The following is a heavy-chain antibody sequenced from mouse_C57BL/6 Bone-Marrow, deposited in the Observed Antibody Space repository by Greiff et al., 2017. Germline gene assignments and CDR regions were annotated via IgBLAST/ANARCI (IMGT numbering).Heavy chain of an antibody. V-gene: IGHV5-6*01. D-gene: IGHD1-1*01. Sequence: EVQLVESGGDLVKPGGSLKLSCAASGFTFSSYGMSWVRQTPDKRLEWVATISSGGSYTYYPDSVKGRFTISRDNAKNTLYLQMSRLKSEDTAIYYCARHASYYYGSGRPSYFDVWVTGTTGTGSP. J-gene: IGHJ1*03. CDR1: GFTFSSYG. CDR3: ARHASYYYGSGRPSYFDV. CDR2: ISSGGSYT.